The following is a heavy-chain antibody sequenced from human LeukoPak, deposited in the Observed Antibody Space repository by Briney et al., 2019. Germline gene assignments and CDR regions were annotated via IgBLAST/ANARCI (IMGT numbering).Heavy chain of an antibody. CDR2: INHSGST. CDR3: ARDSGYDEGGNWFDP. V-gene: IGHV4-34*01. CDR1: GGSISSYY. J-gene: IGHJ5*02. Sequence: SETLSLTCTVSGGSISSYYWSWIRQPPGKGLEWIGEINHSGSTNYNPSLKSRVTISVDTSKNQFSLKLSSVTAADTAVYYCARDSGYDEGGNWFDPWGQGTLVTVSS. D-gene: IGHD5-12*01.